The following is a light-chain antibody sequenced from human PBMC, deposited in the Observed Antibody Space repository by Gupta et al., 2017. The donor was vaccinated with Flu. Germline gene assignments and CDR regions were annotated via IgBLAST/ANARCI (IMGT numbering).Light chain of an antibody. J-gene: IGKJ1*01. CDR2: GAS. V-gene: IGKV3-15*01. Sequence: EIATLSGRASQSVSSNVAWYQQKPGKAPRLLIYGASTRATGSPARFSGSGSGTEFTLTISSLQSEDFAVYYCQQYNNWPQTVGQGTKVEIK. CDR3: QQYNNWPQT. CDR1: QSVSSN.